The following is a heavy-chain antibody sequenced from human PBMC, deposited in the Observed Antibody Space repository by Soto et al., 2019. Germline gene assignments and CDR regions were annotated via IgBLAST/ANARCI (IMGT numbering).Heavy chain of an antibody. J-gene: IGHJ4*02. CDR3: AAVPVLRFLKWLPAYFDY. CDR1: GLRFTSSA. Sequence: SVKVSCKTSGLRFTSSAVQWVRQARGQRLEWIGWLVVGSGNTHYAQHFQERVTLTRDMSTGTAYMELSSLRSEDTAVYYCAAVPVLRFLKWLPAYFDYWGQGTLVTVSS. V-gene: IGHV1-58*01. CDR2: LVVGSGNT. D-gene: IGHD3-3*01.